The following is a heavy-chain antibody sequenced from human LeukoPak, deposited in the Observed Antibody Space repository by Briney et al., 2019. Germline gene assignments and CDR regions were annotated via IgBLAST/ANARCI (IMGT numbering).Heavy chain of an antibody. V-gene: IGHV3-21*01. D-gene: IGHD1-26*01. CDR3: GAAYSGSSPFDY. J-gene: IGHJ4*02. CDR1: EFTFSTYT. Sequence: PGGSLRLSCTASEFTFSTYTMNWVRQAPGKGLEWVSSISSSSYYIYYADSVKGRFTISRDNAKNSLFLQMNSLRAEDTAVYYCGAAYSGSSPFDYWGQGTLVTVSS. CDR2: ISSSSYYI.